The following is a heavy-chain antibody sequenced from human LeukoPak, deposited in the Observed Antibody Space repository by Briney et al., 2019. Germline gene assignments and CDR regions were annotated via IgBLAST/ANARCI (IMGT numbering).Heavy chain of an antibody. J-gene: IGHJ4*02. CDR3: ARYSSSPTYYFDY. Sequence: PGGSLRLSCAASGFTFSSYAMSWVRQAPGKGLEWVSAISGTGGSTYYADSVKGRLTISRDNSKNTLYLQMNNLRAEDTAVYYCARYSSSPTYYFDYWGQGTLVTVSS. V-gene: IGHV3-23*01. D-gene: IGHD6-13*01. CDR1: GFTFSSYA. CDR2: ISGTGGST.